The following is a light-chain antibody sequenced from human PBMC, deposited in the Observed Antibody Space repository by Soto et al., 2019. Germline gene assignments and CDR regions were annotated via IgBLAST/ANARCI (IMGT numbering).Light chain of an antibody. J-gene: IGKJ2*02. CDR2: SAS. Sequence: DIQMTQSPSSLSASVGDRDTISCRASQSISTYLNWYQQKPGKAPKFLIYSASSLQSGVPSRFSGSGSGTDFTLTISSLQPEDFATYYCQQSYSTPCTFGQGTKLEIK. CDR1: QSISTY. CDR3: QQSYSTPCT. V-gene: IGKV1-39*01.